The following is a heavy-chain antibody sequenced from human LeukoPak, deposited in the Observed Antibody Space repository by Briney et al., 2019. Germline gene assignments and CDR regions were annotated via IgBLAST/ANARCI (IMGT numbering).Heavy chain of an antibody. CDR2: IYHSGST. V-gene: IGHV4-38-2*01. D-gene: IGHD3-9*01. J-gene: IGHJ4*02. CDR3: AIFYFDFDY. Sequence: KSAETLSLTCAVSGYSISSGYYWGWIRQPPGKGLEWIGSIYHSGSTYYNPSLKSRVTISVDTSKNQFSLKLSSVTAADTAVYYCAIFYFDFDYWGQGTLVTVSS. CDR1: GYSISSGYY.